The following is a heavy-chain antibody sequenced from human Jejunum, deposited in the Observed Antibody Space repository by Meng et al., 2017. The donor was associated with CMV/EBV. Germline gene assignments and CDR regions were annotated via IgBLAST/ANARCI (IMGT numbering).Heavy chain of an antibody. D-gene: IGHD5-18*01. J-gene: IGHJ5*02. CDR3: ARAGGYSSPNWFDP. Sequence: EVELVASGGGLVQPGGSLRLSCAASSFPVSSHYMTWVRQAPGKGLEWVSVIYSGGTTSYADSVKGRFSISRDNSKNMLYLQMNSLRAEDTAVYYCARAGGYSSPNWFDPWGQGTLVTASS. CDR2: IYSGGTT. CDR1: SFPVSSHY. V-gene: IGHV3-66*01.